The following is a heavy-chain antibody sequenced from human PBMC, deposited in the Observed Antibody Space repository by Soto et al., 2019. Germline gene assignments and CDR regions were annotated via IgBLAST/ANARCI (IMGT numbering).Heavy chain of an antibody. D-gene: IGHD3-10*01. J-gene: IGHJ6*02. Sequence: GESLKISCKGSGYSFTSYWSGWVRQMPGKGLEWMGIIYPGDSDTRYSPSFQGQVTISADKSISTAYLQWSSLKASDTAMYYCARLGYYGSGSYRNYYYYGMDVWGQGTTVTVSS. V-gene: IGHV5-51*01. CDR3: ARLGYYGSGSYRNYYYYGMDV. CDR1: GYSFTSYW. CDR2: IYPGDSDT.